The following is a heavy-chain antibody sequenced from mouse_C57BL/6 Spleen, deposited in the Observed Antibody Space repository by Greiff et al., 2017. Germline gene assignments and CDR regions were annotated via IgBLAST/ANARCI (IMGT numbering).Heavy chain of an antibody. CDR3: ARRGSNYPLDY. D-gene: IGHD2-5*01. CDR1: GYTFTSYW. Sequence: QVQLKQPGAELVMPGASVKLSCKASGYTFTSYWMHWVKQRPGQGLEWIGEIDPSDSYTNYNQKFKGKSTLTVDKSSSTAYMQLSSLTSEDSAVYYCARRGSNYPLDYWGQGTTLTVSS. J-gene: IGHJ2*01. CDR2: IDPSDSYT. V-gene: IGHV1-69*01.